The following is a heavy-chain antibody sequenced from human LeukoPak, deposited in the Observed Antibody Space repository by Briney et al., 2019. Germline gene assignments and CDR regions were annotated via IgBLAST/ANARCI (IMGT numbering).Heavy chain of an antibody. CDR1: GGSFSGYY. Sequence: SETLSLTCAVYGGSFSGYYWSWIRQPPGKGLEWIGYIYYSGSTYYNPSLKSRVTISVDTSKNQFSLKLSSVTAADTAVYYCARGRFGGYYDSSGYNWFDPWGQGTLVTVSS. CDR3: ARGRFGGYYDSSGYNWFDP. J-gene: IGHJ5*02. CDR2: IYYSGST. V-gene: IGHV4-34*01. D-gene: IGHD3-22*01.